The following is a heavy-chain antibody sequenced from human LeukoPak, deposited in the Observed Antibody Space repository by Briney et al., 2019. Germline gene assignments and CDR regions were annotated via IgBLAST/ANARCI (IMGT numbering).Heavy chain of an antibody. V-gene: IGHV3-73*01. D-gene: IGHD2-21*02. J-gene: IGHJ4*02. Sequence: PGGSLRLSCAASGFTFSASGVHWVRQASGKGLEWVGRIAGKANNYVTLYAASVKGRFTISRDDSQNTAYLQVTSLKTEDTAVYYCTTHAYCGGDCYSNWGQGTLVTVSS. CDR3: TTHAYCGGDCYSN. CDR1: GFTFSASG. CDR2: IAGKANNYVT.